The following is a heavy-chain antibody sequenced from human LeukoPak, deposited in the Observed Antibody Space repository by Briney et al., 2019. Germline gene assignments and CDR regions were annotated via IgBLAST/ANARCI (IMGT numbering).Heavy chain of an antibody. CDR2: IYTSGST. Sequence: SETLSLTCTVSGGSISSGSYYWSWIRQPAGKGLEWIGRIYTSGSTNYNPSLKRRVTISVGTSKNQFSLKLSSVTAADTAVYYCARSRVGATFDYWGQGTLVTVSS. J-gene: IGHJ4*02. V-gene: IGHV4-61*02. CDR1: GGSISSGSYY. D-gene: IGHD1-26*01. CDR3: ARSRVGATFDY.